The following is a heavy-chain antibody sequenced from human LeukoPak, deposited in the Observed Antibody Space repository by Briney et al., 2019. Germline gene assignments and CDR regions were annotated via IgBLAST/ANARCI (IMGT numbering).Heavy chain of an antibody. CDR3: ERDPSDYERQRGWYRDF. CDR1: GFSFSNYG. D-gene: IGHD6-19*01. CDR2: INTRADET. J-gene: IGHJ4*01. Sequence: QPGGSLRLSCAASGFSFSNYGMSWFRQAPGKGLEWVSTINTRADETHYADSVRGRFTIFRDNSKSTLALHMSNLRVEDTAVYYCERDPSDYERQRGWYRDFWGRGSQVTVSS. V-gene: IGHV3-23*01.